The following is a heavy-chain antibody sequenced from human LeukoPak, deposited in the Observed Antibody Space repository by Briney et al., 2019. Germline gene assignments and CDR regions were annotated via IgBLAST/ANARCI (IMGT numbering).Heavy chain of an antibody. CDR3: ARGSGSFSGGFDY. Sequence: GGSLRLSCAASGFTFSSYAMSWVRRAPGKGLEWVSAISGSGGSTYYADSVKGRFTISRDNSKNTLYLQMNSLRAAATAVYYCARGSGSFSGGFDYWGQGTLVTVSS. J-gene: IGHJ4*02. D-gene: IGHD1-26*01. CDR2: ISGSGGST. V-gene: IGHV3-23*01. CDR1: GFTFSSYA.